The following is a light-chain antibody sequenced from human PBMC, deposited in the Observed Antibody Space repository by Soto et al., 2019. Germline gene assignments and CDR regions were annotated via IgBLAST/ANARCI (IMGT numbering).Light chain of an antibody. CDR3: NSYREDHPRFYV. V-gene: IGLV2-14*03. CDR1: HSDIGNYNY. CDR2: DVG. J-gene: IGLJ1*01. Sequence: QSALTQPASVSGSPGQSITISCTGTHSDIGNYNYVSWYQHLPGKAPKLMIYDVGSRPSGVSSRFSGSKSGNTASLAISGLQAEYEADYYCNSYREDHPRFYVFGTGTKVTVL.